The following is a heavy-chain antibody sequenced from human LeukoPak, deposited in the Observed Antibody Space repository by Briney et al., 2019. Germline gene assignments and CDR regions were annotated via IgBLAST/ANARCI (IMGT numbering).Heavy chain of an antibody. CDR3: ARARRPAYYYDSSGSFDY. J-gene: IGHJ4*02. V-gene: IGHV3-11*01. D-gene: IGHD3-22*01. Sequence: GGSLRLSCAASGFTFSDYYMSWIRQAPGKGLEWVSYISSSGSTIYYTDSVKGRFTISRDNAKNSLYLQMNSLRAEDTAVYYCARARRPAYYYDSSGSFDYWGQGTLVTVSS. CDR2: ISSSGSTI. CDR1: GFTFSDYY.